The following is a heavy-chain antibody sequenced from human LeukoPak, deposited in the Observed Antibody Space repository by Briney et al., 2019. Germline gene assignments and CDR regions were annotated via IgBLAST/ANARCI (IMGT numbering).Heavy chain of an antibody. CDR3: AKGGVYSTTWGDY. V-gene: IGHV3-23*01. CDR1: GFTFSSFA. J-gene: IGHJ4*02. CDR2: ISGSGGST. D-gene: IGHD6-13*01. Sequence: GGSLRLSCAVSGFTFSSFAMSWVRQAPGKGLEWVSAISGSGGSTYYADSVKGRFTISRDNSKNSLYLQMNSLRAEDTALYSCAKGGVYSTTWGDYWGQGTLVTVSS.